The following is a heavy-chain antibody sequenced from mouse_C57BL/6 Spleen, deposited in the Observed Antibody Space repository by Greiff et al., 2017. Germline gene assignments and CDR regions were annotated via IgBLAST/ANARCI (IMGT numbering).Heavy chain of an antibody. D-gene: IGHD1-1*01. V-gene: IGHV1-18*01. CDR1: GYTFTDYN. Sequence: EVQLQQSGPELVKPGASVKIPCKASGYTFTDYNMDWVKQSHGKSLEWIGDINPNNGGTIYNQKFKGKATLTVDKSSSTAYMELRSLTSEDTAVXYCARDYGSSFYDWYFDVWGTGTTVTVSS. CDR2: INPNNGGT. CDR3: ARDYGSSFYDWYFDV. J-gene: IGHJ1*03.